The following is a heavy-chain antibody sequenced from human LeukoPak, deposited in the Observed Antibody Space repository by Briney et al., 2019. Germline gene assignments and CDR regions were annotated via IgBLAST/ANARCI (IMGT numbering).Heavy chain of an antibody. CDR1: GYSISSGYY. CDR2: SHHSGNT. J-gene: IGHJ3*02. V-gene: IGHV4-38-2*02. D-gene: IGHD6-13*01. Sequence: SETLSLTCTVSGYSISSGYYWGWIRQPPGKGLEWIGSSHHSGNTYSNPSLKSRVTISIDTSKNQFSLKLSSVTAADTAVYYCARLAAAGGSRAFDIWGQGTMVTVSS. CDR3: ARLAAAGGSRAFDI.